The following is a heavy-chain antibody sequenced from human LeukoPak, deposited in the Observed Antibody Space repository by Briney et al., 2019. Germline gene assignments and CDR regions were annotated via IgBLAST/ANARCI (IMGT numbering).Heavy chain of an antibody. J-gene: IGHJ4*02. V-gene: IGHV3-30*18. CDR3: AKDLEPYYYGSGTADY. Sequence: GGSLRLSCAASGFTFSSYGMHWVRQAPGKGLEWVAVISCDGSNKYYADSVKGRFTISRDNSKNTLYLQMNSLRAEDTAVYYCAKDLEPYYYGSGTADYWGQETLVTVSS. CDR2: ISCDGSNK. CDR1: GFTFSSYG. D-gene: IGHD3-10*01.